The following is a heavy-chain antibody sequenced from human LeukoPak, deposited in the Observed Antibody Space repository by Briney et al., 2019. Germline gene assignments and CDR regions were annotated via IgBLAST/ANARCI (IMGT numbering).Heavy chain of an antibody. Sequence: GGSLRLSCAASGFTFYDYAMHWVRQAPGKGLEWVSGISWNSGSIGYADSVKGRFTISRDNAKNSLHLQMNSLRAEDTALYYCAKEKYSSSRYEAYFQHWGQGTLVTVSS. J-gene: IGHJ1*01. CDR3: AKEKYSSSRYEAYFQH. V-gene: IGHV3-9*01. CDR1: GFTFYDYA. D-gene: IGHD6-13*01. CDR2: ISWNSGSI.